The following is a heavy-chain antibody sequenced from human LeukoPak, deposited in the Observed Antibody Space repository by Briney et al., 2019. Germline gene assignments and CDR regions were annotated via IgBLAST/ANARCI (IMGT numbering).Heavy chain of an antibody. Sequence: SETLSLTSTLYGGSISSYFWSWLRQPAGKGLEWIGRIYTSGSTTYNPSLKGRVTMSVDTSKDQFSLKLSSVTAADTAIYYCARATHTIRADYKPFDFWGQGTLVTVSS. CDR2: IYTSGST. D-gene: IGHD4-11*01. CDR3: ARATHTIRADYKPFDF. CDR1: GGSISSYF. V-gene: IGHV4-4*07. J-gene: IGHJ4*02.